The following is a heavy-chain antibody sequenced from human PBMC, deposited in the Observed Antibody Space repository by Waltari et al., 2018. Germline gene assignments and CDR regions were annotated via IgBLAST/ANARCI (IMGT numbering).Heavy chain of an antibody. D-gene: IGHD1-20*01. V-gene: IGHV3-23*03. CDR2: TYSGGRT. J-gene: IGHJ4*02. CDR3: AKVRRYNWNGGDYFDY. CDR1: GFTFSSYA. Sequence: EVQLLESGGGLVQPGGSLRLSCAASGFTFSSYAMSWVRQAPGKGLEWVSVTYSGGRTYYADSVKGRFTISRDNSKNTLYLQMNSLRAEDTAVYYCAKVRRYNWNGGDYFDYWGQGTLVTVSS.